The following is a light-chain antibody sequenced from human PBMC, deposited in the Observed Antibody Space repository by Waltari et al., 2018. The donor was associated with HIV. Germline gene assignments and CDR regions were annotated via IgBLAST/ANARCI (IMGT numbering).Light chain of an antibody. Sequence: SSELTQPPSVSVSPGQTARIPCSGDALPKQYTSWYQQKPGQAPVLVIYKDKERPSGMPERFSGSTSGTTVTLTISGLQAEDEADYYCQSTDSSGTRIFGGGTKLTVL. J-gene: IGLJ2*01. CDR2: KDK. CDR3: QSTDSSGTRI. V-gene: IGLV3-25*03. CDR1: ALPKQY.